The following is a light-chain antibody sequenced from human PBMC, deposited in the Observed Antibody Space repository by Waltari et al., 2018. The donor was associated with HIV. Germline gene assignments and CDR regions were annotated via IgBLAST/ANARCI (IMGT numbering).Light chain of an antibody. CDR1: KLGDTY. Sequence: SYDLTQPPSVSVSPGQTAAIPCSGRKLGDTYTSWYQRKAGQAPVLLISQDVRRPSGISELFSGSSSGDTATLAIYGAQAGDEADYFCQAWASDTAVFGGGTTLTVL. J-gene: IGLJ2*01. CDR2: QDV. V-gene: IGLV3-1*01. CDR3: QAWASDTAV.